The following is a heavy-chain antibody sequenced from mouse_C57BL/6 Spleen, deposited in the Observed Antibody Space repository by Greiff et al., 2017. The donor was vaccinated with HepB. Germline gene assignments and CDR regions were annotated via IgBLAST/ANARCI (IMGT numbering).Heavy chain of an antibody. CDR1: GFTFSSYA. D-gene: IGHD2-3*01. CDR3: TRDGYYVGSYAMDY. Sequence: EVMLVESGEGLVKPGGSLKLSCAASGFTFSSYAMSWVRQTPEKRLEWVAYISSGGDYIYYADTVKGRFTISRDNARNTLYLQMSSLKSEDTAMYYCTRDGYYVGSYAMDYWGQGTSVTVSS. V-gene: IGHV5-9-1*02. J-gene: IGHJ4*01. CDR2: ISSGGDYI.